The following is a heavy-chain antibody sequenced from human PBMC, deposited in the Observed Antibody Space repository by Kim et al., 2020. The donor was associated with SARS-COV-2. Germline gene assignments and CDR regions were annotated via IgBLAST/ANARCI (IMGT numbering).Heavy chain of an antibody. CDR3: ARGGYDYVWGSYRDYYYFDGMEV. Sequence: GGSLRLSCAASGFTFSDYYMSWIRQAPGKGLEWVSYISSSSSYTHYADSVKGRFTISRDNAKNSLYLQMNSLRAEDTAVYYCARGGYDYVWGSYRDYYYFDGMEVWGQGTTVTVSS. V-gene: IGHV3-11*05. J-gene: IGHJ6*02. CDR1: GFTFSDYY. D-gene: IGHD3-16*02. CDR2: ISSSSSYT.